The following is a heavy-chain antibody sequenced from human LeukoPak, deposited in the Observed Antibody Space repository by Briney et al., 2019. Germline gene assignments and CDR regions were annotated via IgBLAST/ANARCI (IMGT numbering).Heavy chain of an antibody. J-gene: IGHJ4*02. D-gene: IGHD3-16*01. CDR3: ARENEAFGN. CDR1: GGSIRSSYYY. V-gene: IGHV4-39*07. CDR2: IYDSGST. Sequence: PSETLSLTCTVSGGSIRSSYYYWGWIRQPPGKGPEWIGSIYDSGSTYYNPSLKSRVTISVDTSKNQFSLKLSSVTAADTAVYYCARENEAFGNWGQGTLVTVSS.